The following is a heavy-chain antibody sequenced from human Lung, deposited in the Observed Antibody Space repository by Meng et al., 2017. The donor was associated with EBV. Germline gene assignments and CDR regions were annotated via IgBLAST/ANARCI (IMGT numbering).Heavy chain of an antibody. V-gene: IGHV1-69*01. D-gene: IGHD3-10*01. J-gene: IGHJ4*02. CDR3: ASESGRGFTPDY. Sequence: QVQVVQSGAEVKKPGFSVKVSCKTSGGTFRSDAVSWVRQAPGQGLEWIGGLIPMSDAPYYAQTFQDRVTITADESTSTHFMDLHNLRSGDTAMYYCASESGRGFTPDYWGQGTLVTVSS. CDR2: LIPMSDAP. CDR1: GGTFRSDA.